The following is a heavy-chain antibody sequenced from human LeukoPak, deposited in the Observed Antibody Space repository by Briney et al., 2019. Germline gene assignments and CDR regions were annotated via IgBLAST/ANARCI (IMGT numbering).Heavy chain of an antibody. D-gene: IGHD3-22*01. Sequence: ASVKVSCKASGYTFTSYYMHWVRQAPGQGLEWMGIINPSGGRTTYAQKFQGRVTMTRDTSTNIAYMELSSLRSEDTAMYYCARDFDGSGYYFAYWGRGTLVTVSS. CDR2: INPSGGRT. J-gene: IGHJ4*02. CDR1: GYTFTSYY. CDR3: ARDFDGSGYYFAY. V-gene: IGHV1-46*01.